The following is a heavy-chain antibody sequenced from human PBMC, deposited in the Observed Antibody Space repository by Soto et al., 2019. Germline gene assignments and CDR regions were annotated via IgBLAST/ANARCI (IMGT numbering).Heavy chain of an antibody. Sequence: GGSLRLSCKVSGFTLSTSGMNWVRQAPGKGLEWVSYINSDGDVRHYADSVKGRFTVSRDNDKNLVYLQMNNVGAADTAVYFCSRRDVFDLWRQGATVTVSS. V-gene: IGHV3-48*01. CDR1: GFTLSTSG. J-gene: IGHJ3*01. CDR3: SRRDVFDL. CDR2: INSDGDVR.